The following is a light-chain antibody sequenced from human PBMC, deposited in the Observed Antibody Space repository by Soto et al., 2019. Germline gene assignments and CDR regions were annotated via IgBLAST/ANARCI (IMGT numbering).Light chain of an antibody. Sequence: EIVLTQSPGTLSLSPGERATLSCRASQNVSSSYLAWYQQKPGQAPRLLIHGASSRATGIPDRFSGSGSGTDVTLTISRLEPEDFAVYYCQQYGSSIFTFGPGTKVDIK. J-gene: IGKJ3*01. CDR2: GAS. CDR3: QQYGSSIFT. CDR1: QNVSSSY. V-gene: IGKV3-20*01.